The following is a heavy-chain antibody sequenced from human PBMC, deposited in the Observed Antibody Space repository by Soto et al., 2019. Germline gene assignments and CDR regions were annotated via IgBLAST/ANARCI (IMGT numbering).Heavy chain of an antibody. J-gene: IGHJ4*02. CDR2: IWYDGSNK. CDR3: NADGMSIAARWRDYFDY. CDR1: GFTFSSYG. D-gene: IGHD6-6*01. Sequence: QVQLVESGGGVVQPGRSLRLSCAASGFTFSSYGMHWVRQAPGKGLEWVAVIWYDGSNKYYPDSVKGRFTISRDNSKNTLYLQMNSLRAEDTAVYYCNADGMSIAARWRDYFDYWGQGTLVTVSS. V-gene: IGHV3-33*01.